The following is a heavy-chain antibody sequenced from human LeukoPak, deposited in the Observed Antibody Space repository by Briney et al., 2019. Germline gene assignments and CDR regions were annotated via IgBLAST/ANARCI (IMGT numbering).Heavy chain of an antibody. V-gene: IGHV3-30-3*01. CDR2: ISYDGGNK. CDR1: GFTFSSYA. J-gene: IGHJ6*02. CDR3: ARDYSSSWYLYYYYGMDV. Sequence: GGSLRLSCAASGFTFSSYAMHWVRQAPGKGLEWVAVISYDGGNKYYADSVKGRFTISRDNSKNTLYLQMNSLRAEDTAVYYCARDYSSSWYLYYYYGMDVWGQGTTVTVSS. D-gene: IGHD6-13*01.